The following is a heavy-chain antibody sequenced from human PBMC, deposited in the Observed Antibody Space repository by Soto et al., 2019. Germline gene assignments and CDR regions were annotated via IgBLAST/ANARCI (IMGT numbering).Heavy chain of an antibody. CDR3: ARGLRFLEWLSSPYNWFDP. CDR1: GGTFSSYA. CDR2: IIPFFGTA. V-gene: IGHV1-69*01. D-gene: IGHD3-3*01. J-gene: IGHJ5*02. Sequence: QVQLVQSGAEVKKPGSSVKVSCKASGGTFSSYAISWVRQAPGQGLEWMGGIIPFFGTANYAQKFQGRVTITAEESTSTAYMELSSLRSEDTAVYYCARGLRFLEWLSSPYNWFDPWGQGTLVTVSS.